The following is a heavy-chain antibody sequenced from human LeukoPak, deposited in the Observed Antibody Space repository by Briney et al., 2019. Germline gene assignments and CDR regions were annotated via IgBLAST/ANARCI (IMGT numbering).Heavy chain of an antibody. CDR1: GFTFSSYW. CDR3: ARPVDYNAGDY. CDR2: IKQDGSEK. D-gene: IGHD5-12*01. V-gene: IGHV3-7*01. Sequence: GGSLRLSCAASGFTFSSYWMSWVRQAPGKGLEWVANIKQDGSEKYYVDSVKGQFTISRDNAKNSLYLQMNSLRAEDTAVYYWARPVDYNAGDYWGHGSLVTVSS. J-gene: IGHJ4*01.